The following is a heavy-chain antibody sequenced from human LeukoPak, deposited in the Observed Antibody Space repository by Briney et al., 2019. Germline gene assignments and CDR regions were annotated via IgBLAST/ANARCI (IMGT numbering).Heavy chain of an antibody. D-gene: IGHD6-6*01. Sequence: GSVKVSCKASGYTFTSYAMNGVRQAPGQGLEWMGWINTNTGNPTYAQGFTGRFVFSLDTSVSTAYLQISSLKAEDTAVYYCAREGGLYSSSSSWGLFDYWGQGTLVTVSS. CDR2: INTNTGNP. J-gene: IGHJ4*02. CDR1: GYTFTSYA. V-gene: IGHV7-4-1*02. CDR3: AREGGLYSSSSSWGLFDY.